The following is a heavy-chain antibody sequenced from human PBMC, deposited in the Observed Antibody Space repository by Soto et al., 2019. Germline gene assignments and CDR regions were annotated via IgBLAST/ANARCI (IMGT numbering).Heavy chain of an antibody. V-gene: IGHV4-59*12. D-gene: IGHD2-21*02. CDR3: ARGEVTYDAFDI. Sequence: PSETLSLTCTVSGGSIRDYYWGWIRQSPGKGLEWIGYIYYSGSTYYNPSLKSRVTISVDRSKNQFSLKLSSVTAADTAVYYCARGEVTYDAFDIWGQGTMVTVSS. J-gene: IGHJ3*02. CDR1: GGSIRDYY. CDR2: IYYSGST.